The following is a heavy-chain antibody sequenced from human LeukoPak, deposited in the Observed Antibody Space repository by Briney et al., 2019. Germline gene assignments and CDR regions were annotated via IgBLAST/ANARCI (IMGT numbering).Heavy chain of an antibody. CDR2: IYSGGST. CDR1: GFTVSSNF. J-gene: IGHJ3*02. D-gene: IGHD6-13*01. V-gene: IGHV3-53*01. Sequence: GGSLRLSCAASGFTVSSNFMSWVRQAPGKGLEWVSGIYSGGSTYYAVSVKGRFTTSRDNSKNTLYLQMNSLRAEDTAVYYCARAIRELVLAFDIWGQGTMVTVSS. CDR3: ARAIRELVLAFDI.